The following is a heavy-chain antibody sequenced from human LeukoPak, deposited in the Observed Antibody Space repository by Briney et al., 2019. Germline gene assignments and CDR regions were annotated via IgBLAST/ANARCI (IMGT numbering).Heavy chain of an antibody. CDR1: GGSISRYY. V-gene: IGHV4-59*01. D-gene: IGHD4-17*01. J-gene: IGHJ5*02. CDR2: IYYSGST. CDR3: ARGDGDYGWFDP. Sequence: SETLSLTCTDSGGSISRYYWSWIRQPPGNGLEWNGYIYYSGSTNYNPSLKSRVTISVDTSKNHFSLKLSSVTAADTAVYYCARGDGDYGWFDPWGQGTLVTVSS.